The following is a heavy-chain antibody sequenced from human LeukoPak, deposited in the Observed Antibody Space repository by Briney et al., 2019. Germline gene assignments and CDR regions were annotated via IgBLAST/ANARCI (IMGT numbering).Heavy chain of an antibody. Sequence: GASVQVSCKASGYTFTGYYMHWVRQAPGQGLEWMGWINPNSGGTNYAQKFQGRVTMTRDTSISTAYMELSRLRSDDTAVYYCARVVTRGAAATYFDYWGQGTLVTVSS. CDR3: ARVVTRGAAATYFDY. CDR1: GYTFTGYY. CDR2: INPNSGGT. V-gene: IGHV1-2*02. D-gene: IGHD6-13*01. J-gene: IGHJ4*02.